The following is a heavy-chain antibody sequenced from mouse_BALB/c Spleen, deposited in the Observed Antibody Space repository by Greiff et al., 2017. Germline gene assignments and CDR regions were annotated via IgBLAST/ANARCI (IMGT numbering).Heavy chain of an antibody. D-gene: IGHD1-1*01. CDR2: INPYNDGT. CDR1: GYTFTSYV. J-gene: IGHJ1*01. CDR3: ARRDYYGSSDWYFDV. Sequence: EVQLVESGPELVKPGASVKMSCKASGYTFTSYVMHWVKQKPGQGLEWIGYINPYNDGTKYNEKFKGKATLTSDKSSSTAYMELSSLTSEDSAVYYCARRDYYGSSDWYFDVWGAGTTVTVSS. V-gene: IGHV1-14*01.